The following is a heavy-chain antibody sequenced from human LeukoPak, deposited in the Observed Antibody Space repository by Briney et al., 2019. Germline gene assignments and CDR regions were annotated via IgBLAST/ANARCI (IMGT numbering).Heavy chain of an antibody. Sequence: GGSLRLSCAASGFTFSSYAMSWVRQAPGKGLEWVSAISGSGGSTYYADSVKGRFTISRDNSKNTLYLQMNSLRAEDTAVYYCARGPVLRYFDWLAYYWGQGTLVTVSS. CDR1: GFTFSSYA. J-gene: IGHJ4*02. CDR3: ARGPVLRYFDWLAYY. V-gene: IGHV3-23*01. D-gene: IGHD3-9*01. CDR2: ISGSGGST.